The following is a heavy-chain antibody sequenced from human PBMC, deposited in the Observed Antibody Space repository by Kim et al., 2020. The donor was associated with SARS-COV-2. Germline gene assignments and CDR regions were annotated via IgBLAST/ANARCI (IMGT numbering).Heavy chain of an antibody. CDR1: GYTFTSYG. J-gene: IGHJ4*02. CDR3: ARDPRLSTSSGWTTFDY. V-gene: IGHV1-18*01. CDR2: ISAYNGNT. Sequence: ASVKVSCKASGYTFTSYGISWVRQAPGQGLEWMGWISAYNGNTNYAQKLQGRVTMTTDTSTSTAYMELRSLRSDDTAVYYCARDPRLSTSSGWTTFDYWGQGTLVTVSS. D-gene: IGHD6-19*01.